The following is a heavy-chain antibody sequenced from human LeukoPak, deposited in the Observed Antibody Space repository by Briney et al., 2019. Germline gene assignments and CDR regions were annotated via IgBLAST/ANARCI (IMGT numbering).Heavy chain of an antibody. D-gene: IGHD2-8*01. J-gene: IGHJ4*02. CDR3: ARDATYCTNGVCYTRFDY. CDR1: GFNFKLHG. Sequence: PGRTMRLSCAASGFNFKLHGMSWVRKARGKGREWVARMNLDGSDKYYVDSVKGRFNISRDNAKTSLYLEMNSLRAEDTAVYYCARDATYCTNGVCYTRFDYWGQGTLVTVSS. V-gene: IGHV3-7*01. CDR2: MNLDGSDK.